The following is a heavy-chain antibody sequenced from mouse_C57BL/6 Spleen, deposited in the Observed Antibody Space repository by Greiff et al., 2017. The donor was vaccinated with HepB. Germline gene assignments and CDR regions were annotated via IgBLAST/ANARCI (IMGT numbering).Heavy chain of an antibody. Sequence: EVMLVESGGGLVQPGGSMKLSCAASGFTFSGAWMDWVRQSPEKGLEWVAEIRNKANNHATYYAESVKGRFTISRDDSKSSVYLQMNSLRAEDTGIYYCTRVMITTYYYAMDYWGQGTSVTVSS. D-gene: IGHD2-4*01. V-gene: IGHV6-6*01. CDR3: TRVMITTYYYAMDY. J-gene: IGHJ4*01. CDR2: IRNKANNHAT. CDR1: GFTFSGAW.